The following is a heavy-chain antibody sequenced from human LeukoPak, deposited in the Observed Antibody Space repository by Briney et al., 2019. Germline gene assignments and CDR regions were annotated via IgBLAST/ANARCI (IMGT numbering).Heavy chain of an antibody. CDR1: GFTFSSYG. J-gene: IGHJ4*02. V-gene: IGHV3-30*02. D-gene: IGHD1-26*01. CDR2: IRSDGSTK. CDR3: AEGRWEVGY. Sequence: GGSLRLSCAASGFTFSSYGMHWVRQAPGKGLEWVTFIRSDGSTKYYADSVKGRFTISRDNSKNMLYLQMNSLRPEDTAVYYCAEGRWEVGYWGQGTLVTVSS.